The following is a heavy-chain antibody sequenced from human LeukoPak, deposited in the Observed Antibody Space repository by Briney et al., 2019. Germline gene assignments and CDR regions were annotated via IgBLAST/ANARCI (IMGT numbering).Heavy chain of an antibody. CDR2: ISAYNGNT. CDR1: GYSFASYS. D-gene: IGHD2-15*01. Sequence: GESLKISCKGSGYSFASYSIGWVRQMPGKGLEWMGWISAYNGNTNYAQKLQGRVTMTTDTSTSTAYMELRSLRSDDTAVYYCARVLTNSQYCSGGSCYSGFDYWGQGTLVTVSS. V-gene: IGHV1-18*04. CDR3: ARVLTNSQYCSGGSCYSGFDY. J-gene: IGHJ4*02.